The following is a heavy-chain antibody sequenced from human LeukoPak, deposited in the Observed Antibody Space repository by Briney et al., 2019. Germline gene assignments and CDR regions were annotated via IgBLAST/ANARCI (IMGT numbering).Heavy chain of an antibody. CDR3: ASAAFAYSSSTVDY. CDR2: IIPIFGTA. D-gene: IGHD6-6*01. V-gene: IGHV1-69*01. CDR1: GGTFSSYA. J-gene: IGHJ4*02. Sequence: SVKVSCKASGGTFSSYAISWVRQAPGQGLEWMGGIIPIFGTANYAQKFQGRVTITADESTSTAYMELSSLRSEDTAVYYCASAAFAYSSSTVDYWAREPWSPSPQ.